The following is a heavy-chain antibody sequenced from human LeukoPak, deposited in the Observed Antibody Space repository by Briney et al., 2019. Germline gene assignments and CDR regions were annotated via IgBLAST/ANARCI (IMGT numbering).Heavy chain of an antibody. CDR3: ARDRASWYYFDY. D-gene: IGHD6-13*01. J-gene: IGHJ4*02. CDR2: INPSGGST. V-gene: IGHV1-46*01. CDR1: GYTFTSYY. Sequence: ASVKVSCKASGYTFTSYYMHWVRQAPGQGLEWMGIINPSGGSTSYAQKFQGRVTMTRDMSTSTVYMELSSPRSEDTAVYYCARDRASWYYFDYWGQGTLVTVSS.